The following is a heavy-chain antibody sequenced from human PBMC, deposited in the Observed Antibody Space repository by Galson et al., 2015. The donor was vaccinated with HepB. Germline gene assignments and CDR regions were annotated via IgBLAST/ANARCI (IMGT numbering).Heavy chain of an antibody. CDR3: VKGQQWLVHAEYFQD. Sequence: SLRLSCAASGFTFSNYGMHWVRPAPGKGLEWVAVISYDGSNEYYGDSVRGRFTISRDNFKKTLYLQMNNLRPEDTAVYYRVKGQQWLVHAEYFQDWGQGTLVTVSS. J-gene: IGHJ1*01. CDR2: ISYDGSNE. CDR1: GFTFSNYG. D-gene: IGHD6-19*01. V-gene: IGHV3-30*18.